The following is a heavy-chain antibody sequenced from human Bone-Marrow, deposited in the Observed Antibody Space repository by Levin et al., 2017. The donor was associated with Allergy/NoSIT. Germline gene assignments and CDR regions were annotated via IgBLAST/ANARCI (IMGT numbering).Heavy chain of an antibody. CDR1: GFTFGDYA. D-gene: IGHD1-1*01. CDR3: TRDINKGTANDPPAVGYYMDV. Sequence: GESLKISCTASGFTFGDYAMSWFRQAPGKGLEWVGFIRSKAYGGTTEYAASVKGRFTISRDDSKSIAYLQMNSLKTEDTAVYYCTRDINKGTANDPPAVGYYMDVWGKGTTVTVSS. CDR2: IRSKAYGGTT. J-gene: IGHJ6*03. V-gene: IGHV3-49*03.